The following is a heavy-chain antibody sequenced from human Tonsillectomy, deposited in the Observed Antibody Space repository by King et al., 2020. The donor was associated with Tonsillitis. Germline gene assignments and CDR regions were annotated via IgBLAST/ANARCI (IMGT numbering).Heavy chain of an antibody. CDR3: ARLSTNWGIAFDI. V-gene: IGHV4-39*01. J-gene: IGHJ3*02. D-gene: IGHD7-27*01. CDR1: GGSISSSSYY. Sequence: QLQESGPGLVKPSETLSLTCTVSGGSISSSSYYWGWIRQPPGKGLEWIGCIYYSGSTYYNPSLKSRVTISVDTSKNQFSLKLSSVTAADTAVYYCARLSTNWGIAFDIWGQGTMVTVSS. CDR2: IYYSGST.